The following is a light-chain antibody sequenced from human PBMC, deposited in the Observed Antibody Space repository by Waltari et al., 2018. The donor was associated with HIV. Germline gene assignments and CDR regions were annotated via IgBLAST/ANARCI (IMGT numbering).Light chain of an antibody. V-gene: IGLV2-14*03. Sequence: QSALTQPASVSGSPGQSITISCTGTSSDVGGYNYVSWYQQHPGKAPKLLIYDVSNRPSVVSNRFSGSKSGNTASLTISGLQADDEADYYCSSYTSSSTSVFGGGTKLTVL. CDR2: DVS. J-gene: IGLJ3*02. CDR3: SSYTSSSTSV. CDR1: SSDVGGYNY.